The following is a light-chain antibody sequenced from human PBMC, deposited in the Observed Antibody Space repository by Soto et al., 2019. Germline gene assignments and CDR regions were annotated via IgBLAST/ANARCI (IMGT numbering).Light chain of an antibody. CDR2: ATS. CDR3: QQSHSSEYS. CDR1: QSISAY. J-gene: IGKJ2*01. V-gene: IGKV1-39*01. Sequence: IQLTQSPSSLSASVGDRVTITCRTSQSISAYLNWYRQKPGQAPELLIYATSNLHSGVPSRFSGSGSVTEFTLTINSLQPEDLATYYSQQSHSSEYSFGQGTRLEI.